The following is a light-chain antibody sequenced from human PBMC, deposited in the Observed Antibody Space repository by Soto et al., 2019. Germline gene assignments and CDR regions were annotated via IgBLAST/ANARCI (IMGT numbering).Light chain of an antibody. Sequence: EIVLTQSPATLSLSPGERATLSCRASQSVSSYLAWYQQKPGQAPRLRIYDASNRATGIPARFSGSGSGTDFTLTISSLEPEDFAVYYWQQRSNWPLTFGGGTKVEIK. CDR3: QQRSNWPLT. CDR1: QSVSSY. CDR2: DAS. J-gene: IGKJ4*02. V-gene: IGKV3-11*01.